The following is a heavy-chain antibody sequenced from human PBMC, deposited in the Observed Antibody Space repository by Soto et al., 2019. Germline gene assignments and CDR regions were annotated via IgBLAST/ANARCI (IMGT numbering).Heavy chain of an antibody. J-gene: IGHJ4*02. CDR2: IRSKVNYYGT. Sequence: GGSLRLSCAASGFSFRDSAIHLVRQASGKGLEWVGRIRSKVNYYGTVYGASVKGRFTISRDDSKNTAYLQMNRLKIEDTAIYYCTTAFDTAMDSHFDSWGQGTMVTVSS. V-gene: IGHV3-73*01. D-gene: IGHD5-18*01. CDR1: GFSFRDSA. CDR3: TTAFDTAMDSHFDS.